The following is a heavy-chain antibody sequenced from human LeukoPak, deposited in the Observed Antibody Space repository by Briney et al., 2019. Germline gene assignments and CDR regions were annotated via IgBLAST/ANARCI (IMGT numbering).Heavy chain of an antibody. CDR1: GFTFSSHW. D-gene: IGHD1-1*01. J-gene: IGHJ4*02. V-gene: IGHV3-74*01. CDR2: INSDGSIT. CDR3: ARDYNWNPPDY. Sequence: GGSLRLSCAASGFTFSSHWMHWVRQAPGKGLVWVSRINSDGSITTYADSAQGRFTISRDNANNTLYLQMNSLRVEDTAVYYCARDYNWNPPDYWGQGTLVTVSS.